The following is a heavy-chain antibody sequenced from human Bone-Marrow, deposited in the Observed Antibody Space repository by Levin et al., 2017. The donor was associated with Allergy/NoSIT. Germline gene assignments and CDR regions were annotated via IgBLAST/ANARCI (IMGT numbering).Heavy chain of an antibody. CDR2: ISYDETNK. V-gene: IGHV3-30*18. Sequence: GESLKISCAASGFSFSRFGMHWVRQAPGKGLEWVAVISYDETNKYYADSVRGRFTISRDNSKSAVYLHMNSLRVEDTAMYYCAKDLLGDYDDYWGQGTLVTVSS. CDR3: AKDLLGDYDDY. CDR1: GFSFSRFG. J-gene: IGHJ4*02. D-gene: IGHD4-17*01.